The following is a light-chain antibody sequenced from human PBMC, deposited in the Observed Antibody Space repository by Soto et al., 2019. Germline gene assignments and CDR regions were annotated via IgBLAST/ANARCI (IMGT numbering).Light chain of an antibody. Sequence: DVVMTQSPLSLSVTLGQPASISCRSSQSLVYSDGNTYLNWFQQRPGQSPRRLIDNVSNRDSGVPARFGRGGSGTDFTLKISRVEVEDVGVYYCMQCTHWFTFGGGTKVEIK. CDR2: NVS. V-gene: IGKV2-30*01. CDR1: QSLVYSDGNTY. CDR3: MQCTHWFT. J-gene: IGKJ4*01.